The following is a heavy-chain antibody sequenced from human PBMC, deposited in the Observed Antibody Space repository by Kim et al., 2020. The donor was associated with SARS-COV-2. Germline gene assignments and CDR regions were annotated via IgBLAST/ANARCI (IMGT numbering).Heavy chain of an antibody. J-gene: IGHJ4*02. CDR2: IHHDGSI. CDR3: ARGWKEQWPPAHY. D-gene: IGHD6-19*01. CDR1: GGSFSGYH. Sequence: SETLSLTCAVYGGSFSGYHWTWIRQSPGKGLEWIGEIHHDGSINYNPSLKGRVTISVDTSQKQFSLRLMSVTAADAAVYYCARGWKEQWPPAHYWGQGTLVPVSS. V-gene: IGHV4-34*01.